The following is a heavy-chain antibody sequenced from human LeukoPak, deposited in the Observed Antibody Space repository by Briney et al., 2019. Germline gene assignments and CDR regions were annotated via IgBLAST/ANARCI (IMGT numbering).Heavy chain of an antibody. CDR3: AKDGDFDY. Sequence: TGGPLRLSCEVSGFDFSTYSMNWVRQAPGKGLEWVSAISGSGGSTYYADSVKGRFTISRDNSKNTLYLQMNSLRAEDTAVYYCAKDGDFDYWGQGTLVTVSS. CDR2: ISGSGGST. V-gene: IGHV3-23*01. CDR1: GFDFSTYS. J-gene: IGHJ4*02.